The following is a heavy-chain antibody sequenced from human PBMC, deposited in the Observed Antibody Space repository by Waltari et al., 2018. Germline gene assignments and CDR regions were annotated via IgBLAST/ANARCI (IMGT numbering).Heavy chain of an antibody. CDR2: ISSSSSFI. CDR3: ARSNTWWGDDSSGSNDY. J-gene: IGHJ4*02. CDR1: GFTFSDYT. Sequence: EVQLVESGGGLVKPGGSLRLSCAASGFTFSDYTFNWVRQAPGKGLEWVSSISSSSSFIYYADSGKGRFTISRDNAKKSLYLQLSSLGAEDTAVYYCARSNTWWGDDSSGSNDYWGQGTLVTVSS. V-gene: IGHV3-21*02. D-gene: IGHD3-22*01.